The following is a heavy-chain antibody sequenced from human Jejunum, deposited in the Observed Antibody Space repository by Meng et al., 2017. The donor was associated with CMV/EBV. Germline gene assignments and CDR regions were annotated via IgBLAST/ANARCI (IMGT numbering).Heavy chain of an antibody. Sequence: LVESGGGVVQPGRALRLSCVVSGFPFNFYAFHWVRQAPGKGLVWVSHINSDGSDTNYADSVKGRFTISRDNAKNTLYLQMNSLRDEDTAVYYCARVEQEMCWGQGTLVTVSS. CDR3: ARVEQEMC. CDR1: GFPFNFYA. V-gene: IGHV3-74*02. J-gene: IGHJ4*02. D-gene: IGHD1/OR15-1a*01. CDR2: INSDGSDT.